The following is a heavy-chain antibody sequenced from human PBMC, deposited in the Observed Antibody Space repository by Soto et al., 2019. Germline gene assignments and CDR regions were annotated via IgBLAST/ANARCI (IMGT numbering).Heavy chain of an antibody. V-gene: IGHV3-9*01. CDR2: ISWNSGSI. Sequence: EVQLVESGGGLVQPGSSLRRSCAASGFTFDDYAMHWVRQAPGKGLEWVSGISWNSGSIGYADSVKGRFTISRDNAKNSLYLQMNSLRAEDTALYYCAKDRGLVLSFYFDYWGQGTLVTVSS. CDR3: AKDRGLVLSFYFDY. CDR1: GFTFDDYA. D-gene: IGHD6-19*01. J-gene: IGHJ4*02.